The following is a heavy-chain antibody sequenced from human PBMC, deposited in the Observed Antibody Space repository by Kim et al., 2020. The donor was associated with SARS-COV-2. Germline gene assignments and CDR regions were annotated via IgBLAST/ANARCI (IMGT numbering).Heavy chain of an antibody. CDR2: IIPIFGTA. J-gene: IGHJ4*02. V-gene: IGHV1-69*13. CDR1: GGTFSSYA. Sequence: SVKVSCKASGGTFSSYAISWVRQAPGQGLEWMGGIIPIFGTANYAQKFQGRVTITADESTSTAYMELSSLRSEDTAVYYCARDRENGGYYDSSGYPEAYYFDYWGQGTLVTVSS. CDR3: ARDRENGGYYDSSGYPEAYYFDY. D-gene: IGHD3-22*01.